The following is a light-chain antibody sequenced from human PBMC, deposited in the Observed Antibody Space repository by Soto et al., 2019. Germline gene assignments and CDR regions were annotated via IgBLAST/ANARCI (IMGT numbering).Light chain of an antibody. CDR1: ESLTSR. CDR2: GAS. Sequence: EMVMTQSPATLSVSPGERATLFCRASESLTSRLAWYQQKPGQAPRLLIYGASIRATGVPARFSGDGSETEFTLNISSLQSEDLAVYFCQQYNKWPYTFAQGTNLEIK. CDR3: QQYNKWPYT. J-gene: IGKJ2*01. V-gene: IGKV3-15*01.